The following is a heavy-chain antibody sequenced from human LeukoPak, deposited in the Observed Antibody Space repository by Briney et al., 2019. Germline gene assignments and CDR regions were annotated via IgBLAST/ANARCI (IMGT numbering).Heavy chain of an antibody. CDR2: ISGSGGST. CDR3: ARQGVVTAIPEYYYYYYYMDV. CDR1: GFTFSNYA. V-gene: IGHV3-23*01. D-gene: IGHD2-21*02. Sequence: GGSLRLSCAASGFTFSNYAMSWVRQAPGKGLEWVSVISGSGGSTYYADSAKGRFTISRDNSKNTLYLQMNSLRAEDTAVYYCARQGVVTAIPEYYYYYYYMDVWGKGTTVTISS. J-gene: IGHJ6*03.